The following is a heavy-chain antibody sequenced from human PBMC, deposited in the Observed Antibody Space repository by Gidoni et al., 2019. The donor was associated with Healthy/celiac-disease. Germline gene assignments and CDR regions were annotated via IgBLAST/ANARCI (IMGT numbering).Heavy chain of an antibody. J-gene: IGHJ6*03. CDR1: GFTFSSYA. CDR2: ISYDGSDK. D-gene: IGHD6-19*01. Sequence: QVQLVEAGGGVVQPGRSLRLSCAASGFTFSSYAMHGVRQAPGKGLEWVAIISYDGSDKYYADSVKGRFTISRDNAKNTLYLQMNSLRAEDTAVYYCAREAGASPNYYYYYMDVWGKGTTVTVSS. V-gene: IGHV3-30-3*01. CDR3: AREAGASPNYYYYYMDV.